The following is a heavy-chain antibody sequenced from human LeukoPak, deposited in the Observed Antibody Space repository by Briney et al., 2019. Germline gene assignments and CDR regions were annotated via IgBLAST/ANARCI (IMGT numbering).Heavy chain of an antibody. CDR3: ARDSEGLYYYDSSGEGDFDY. CDR2: INPNSGGT. D-gene: IGHD3-22*01. Sequence: ASVKVSCKASGYTFTGYYMHWVRQAPGQGLEWMGWINPNSGGTNYAQKLQGRVTMTTDTSTSTAYMELRSLRSDDTAVYYCARDSEGLYYYDSSGEGDFDYWGQGTLVTVSS. J-gene: IGHJ4*02. CDR1: GYTFTGYY. V-gene: IGHV1-2*02.